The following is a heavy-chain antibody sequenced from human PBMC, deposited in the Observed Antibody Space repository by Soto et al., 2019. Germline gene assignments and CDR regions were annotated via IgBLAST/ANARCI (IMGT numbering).Heavy chain of an antibody. CDR3: ARHGDYYDSSGFLDY. V-gene: IGHV4-31*03. D-gene: IGHD3-22*01. CDR2: IYYSGST. Sequence: SETLSLTCTVSGGSISSGGYYWTWIRQHPGKGLEWIGYIYYSGSTYYNPSLKSRVTISVDTSKNQFSLKLSSVPAADTAVYYCARHGDYYDSSGFLDYWGQGTLVTVSS. J-gene: IGHJ4*02. CDR1: GGSISSGGYY.